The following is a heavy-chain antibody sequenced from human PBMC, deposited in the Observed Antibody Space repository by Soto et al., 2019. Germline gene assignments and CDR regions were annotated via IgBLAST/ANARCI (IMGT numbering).Heavy chain of an antibody. D-gene: IGHD6-19*01. CDR2: IGNSGTST. Sequence: EVQLLESGGGLVQPGGSMRLSCAASGFILSNFAMNWVRQAPGKGPEWVSGIGNSGTSTNYAGSLRGRFTISRDNLKNTLYLQMNNLRAEDTAIYYCARSVYGNGWPDWGQGTPVTVSS. V-gene: IGHV3-23*01. J-gene: IGHJ4*02. CDR1: GFILSNFA. CDR3: ARSVYGNGWPD.